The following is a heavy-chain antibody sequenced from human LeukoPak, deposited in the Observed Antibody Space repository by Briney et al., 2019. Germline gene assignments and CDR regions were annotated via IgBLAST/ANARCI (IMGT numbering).Heavy chain of an antibody. CDR2: ISRGGNSL. Sequence: GGSLRLSCAASGFTFSNAWMSWVRQAPGKGLEWVSSISRGGNSLFYADSVRGRFTISRDNAKNSLYLQMNGLRAEDTAVYYCARDQYLDCRGQGTLITVSS. J-gene: IGHJ4*02. V-gene: IGHV3-11*01. CDR1: GFTFSNAW. CDR3: ARDQYLDC.